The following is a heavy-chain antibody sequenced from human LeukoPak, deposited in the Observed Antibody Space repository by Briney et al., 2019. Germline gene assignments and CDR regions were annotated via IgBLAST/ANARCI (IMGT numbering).Heavy chain of an antibody. Sequence: QPGGSLRLSCAAAGFTFVDYAMHGVRQPPGKGLEYVSGIGSNGDSTYYANSVKGRFTMSRDNSKHTLYLQMGSLRTEDLAVYYCARGYSNPYYFYMDVWGKGTTVTVSS. CDR3: ARGYSNPYYFYMDV. D-gene: IGHD4-11*01. V-gene: IGHV3-64*01. J-gene: IGHJ6*03. CDR2: IGSNGDST. CDR1: GFTFVDYA.